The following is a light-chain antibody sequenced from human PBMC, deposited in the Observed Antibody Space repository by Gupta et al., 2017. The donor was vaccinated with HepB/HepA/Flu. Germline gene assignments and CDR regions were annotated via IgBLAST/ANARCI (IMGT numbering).Light chain of an antibody. J-gene: IGKJ5*01. CDR1: QAIYTF. V-gene: IGKV1-9*01. CDR3: QQRSDYPRT. Sequence: IQLTHSPSFLPASVGDRVTITCRASQAIYTFLAWYQQEPGKPPKLLIHAASTLQSGVPSRFSGSGSGTEFTLTISSLQPEDFATYYCQQRSDYPRTFGQGTRLEIK. CDR2: AAS.